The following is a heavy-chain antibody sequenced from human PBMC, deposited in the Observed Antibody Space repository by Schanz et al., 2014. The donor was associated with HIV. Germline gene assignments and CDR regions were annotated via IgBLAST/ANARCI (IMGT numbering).Heavy chain of an antibody. D-gene: IGHD1-26*01. CDR2: VIGSGART. Sequence: VQLVESGGGVVQPGRSLRVSCAASGFTFTNHALSWVRQAPGRGLEWVSTVIGSGARTIYADSVKGRFTISRNNSKNTLSLHMNSLRVEDTAVYYCAKAKGSYSATTFYFDFWGQGTLVTVSS. V-gene: IGHV3-23*04. CDR1: GFTFTNHA. J-gene: IGHJ4*02. CDR3: AKAKGSYSATTFYFDF.